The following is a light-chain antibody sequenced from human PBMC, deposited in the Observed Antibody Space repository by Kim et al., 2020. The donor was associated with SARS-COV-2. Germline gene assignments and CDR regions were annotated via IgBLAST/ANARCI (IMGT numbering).Light chain of an antibody. CDR3: QKYGSAPFT. V-gene: IGKV3-20*01. CDR2: GAS. Sequence: EIVLTQSPGTLSLSPGERATLSCRASQTVTSDYLAWYQQKPGQAPRVLIYGASSRATGIPDRFSGSGSGTDFTLTISRLEPEDFAVYYCQKYGSAPFTFGQGTKLAI. CDR1: QTVTSDY. J-gene: IGKJ2*01.